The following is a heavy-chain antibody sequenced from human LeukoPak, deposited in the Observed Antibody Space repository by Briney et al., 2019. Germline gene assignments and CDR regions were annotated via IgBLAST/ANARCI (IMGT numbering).Heavy chain of an antibody. CDR2: IKDDGSAN. V-gene: IGHV3-7*01. Sequence: GGTLRLSCAASGVAFSTYWRTWVRQAPGKGLEWVASIKDDGSANYYVDSVKGRFTFSRDNAKNSSYLRMNSLRAEDTAVYYWARQKSGVAVAGPGVHWGQGTLVTVSS. D-gene: IGHD6-19*01. CDR1: GVAFSTYW. CDR3: ARQKSGVAVAGPGVH. J-gene: IGHJ4*02.